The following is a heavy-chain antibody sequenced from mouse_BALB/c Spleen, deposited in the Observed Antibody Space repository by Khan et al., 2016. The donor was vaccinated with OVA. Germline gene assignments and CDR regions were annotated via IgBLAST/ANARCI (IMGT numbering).Heavy chain of an antibody. CDR3: ASHLTVSFAY. CDR2: ISSVGDYT. J-gene: IGHJ3*01. V-gene: IGHV5-6*01. D-gene: IGHD4-1*01. CDR1: GFTFSSYS. Sequence: EVQVVESGGDLVKPGGSLKLSCAASGFTFSSYSMSWVRQTPDKRLEWVATISSVGDYTYYPDSVKGRFTISRDNAKNTLYLQMSSLKSEDTAMYYCASHLTVSFAYWGQGTLVTVSA.